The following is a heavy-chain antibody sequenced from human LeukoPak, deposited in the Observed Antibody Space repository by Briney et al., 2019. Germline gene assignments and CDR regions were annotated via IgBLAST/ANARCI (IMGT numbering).Heavy chain of an antibody. D-gene: IGHD6-19*01. CDR2: ISGSGGST. CDR1: GFTFSSHG. CDR3: AKVESSGWYRYFDL. Sequence: PGGSLRLSCVASGFTFSSHGMNWVRQAPGKGLEWVSAISGSGGSTYYADSVKGRFTISRDNSKNTLYLQMNSLRAEDTAVYYCAKVESSGWYRYFDLWGRGTLVTVSS. V-gene: IGHV3-23*01. J-gene: IGHJ2*01.